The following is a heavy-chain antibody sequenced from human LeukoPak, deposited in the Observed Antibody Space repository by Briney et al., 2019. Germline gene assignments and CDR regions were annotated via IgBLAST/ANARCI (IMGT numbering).Heavy chain of an antibody. J-gene: IGHJ4*02. V-gene: IGHV3-23*01. CDR1: GFTFSSYG. CDR3: AKDLEKDIVVVVAATPAGHFDY. D-gene: IGHD2-15*01. CDR2: ISGSGGST. Sequence: GGSLRLSCAASGFTFSSYGMSWIRQAPGKGLEWVSAISGSGGSTYYADSVKGRFTISRDNSKNTLYLQMNSLRAEDTAVYYCAKDLEKDIVVVVAATPAGHFDYWGQGTLVTVSS.